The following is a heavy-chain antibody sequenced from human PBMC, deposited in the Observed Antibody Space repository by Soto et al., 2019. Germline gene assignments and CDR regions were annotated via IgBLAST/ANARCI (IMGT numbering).Heavy chain of an antibody. CDR1: GFTFDDYA. V-gene: IGHV3-9*01. CDR2: ISWNSGSI. Sequence: PGGSLRLSCAASGFTFDDYAMHWVRQAPGKGLEWVSGISWNSGSIGYADSVKGRFTISRDNAKNSLYLQMNSLRAEDTALYYCAKPDRRQSGYYDDAFDIWGQGTMVTVSS. J-gene: IGHJ3*02. D-gene: IGHD3-22*01. CDR3: AKPDRRQSGYYDDAFDI.